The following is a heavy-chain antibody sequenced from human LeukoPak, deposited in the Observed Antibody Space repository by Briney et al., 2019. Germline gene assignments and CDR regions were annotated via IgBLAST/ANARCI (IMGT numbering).Heavy chain of an antibody. Sequence: GGSLRLSCAAPGFTFSSYSMNWVRQAPGKGLEWVSYISSSSSTIYYADSVKGRFTISRVNAKNSLYLQMNSLRAEDTAVYYCARGYCSGGSCLYCYYYMDVWGKGTTVTVSS. CDR2: ISSSSSTI. D-gene: IGHD2-15*01. V-gene: IGHV3-48*01. CDR1: GFTFSSYS. J-gene: IGHJ6*03. CDR3: ARGYCSGGSCLYCYYYMDV.